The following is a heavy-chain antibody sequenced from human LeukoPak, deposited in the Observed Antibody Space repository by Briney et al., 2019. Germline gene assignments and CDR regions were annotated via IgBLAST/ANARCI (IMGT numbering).Heavy chain of an antibody. CDR3: ASWGPYYYDSSGFFRPEDYYYYGMDV. V-gene: IGHV1-8*01. CDR1: GYTFTSYD. CDR2: MNPNSGNT. D-gene: IGHD3-22*01. Sequence: GASVKVSCKASGYTFTSYDINWVRQATGQGLEWMGWMNPNSGNTGYAQKFQGRVTITRDTSASTAYMELSSLRSGDTAVYYCASWGPYYYDSSGFFRPEDYYYYGMDVWGQGTTVTVSS. J-gene: IGHJ6*02.